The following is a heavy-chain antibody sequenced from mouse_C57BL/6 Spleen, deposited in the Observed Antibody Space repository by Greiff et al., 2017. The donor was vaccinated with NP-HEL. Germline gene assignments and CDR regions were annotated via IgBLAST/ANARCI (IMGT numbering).Heavy chain of an antibody. CDR1: GFSLTSYG. D-gene: IGHD2-5*01. J-gene: IGHJ1*03. V-gene: IGHV2-2*01. CDR2: IWSGGST. Sequence: VMLVESGPGLVQPSQSLSITCTVSGFSLTSYGVHWVRQSPGKGLGWLGVIWSGGSTDYNAAFISRLSISKDNSKSQVFFKMNSLQADDTAIYYCARRSNYDWYFDVWGTGTTVTVSS. CDR3: ARRSNYDWYFDV.